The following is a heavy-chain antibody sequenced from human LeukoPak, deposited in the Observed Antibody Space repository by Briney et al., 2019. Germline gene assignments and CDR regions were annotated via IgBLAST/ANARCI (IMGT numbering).Heavy chain of an antibody. V-gene: IGHV1-8*02. CDR3: AARFGNSWYGGVFDY. Sequence: ASVKVSCKASGYTFTNYDINWVRQATGQGLEWMGWMNPNSGNTGYAQKFQGRVTMTRNTSISTAYMELSSLRSEDTAVYYCAARFGNSWYGGVFDYWGQGTLVTVSS. D-gene: IGHD6-13*01. J-gene: IGHJ4*02. CDR2: MNPNSGNT. CDR1: GYTFTNYD.